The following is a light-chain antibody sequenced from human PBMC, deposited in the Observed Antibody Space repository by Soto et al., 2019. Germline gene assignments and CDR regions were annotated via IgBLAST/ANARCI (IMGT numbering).Light chain of an antibody. CDR1: TSNIGRHS. CDR2: SDY. V-gene: IGLV1-44*01. Sequence: QSALTQSPSASATPGQRATISCSGSTSNIGRHSVSWYQHVPGTAPKLLIYSDYQRPSRVPDRFSGSKSGTSASLAISGLQSEDEADYYCAVWDDSLNGVVFGGGTKVTVL. CDR3: AVWDDSLNGVV. J-gene: IGLJ2*01.